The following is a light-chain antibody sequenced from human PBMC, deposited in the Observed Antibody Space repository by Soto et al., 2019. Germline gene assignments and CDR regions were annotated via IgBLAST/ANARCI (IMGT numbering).Light chain of an antibody. J-gene: IGKJ1*01. CDR3: QQYGSSLWT. Sequence: DIQMTQSPSSLSASVGDRVTITCRASQGISTYLNCYQQKPGKAPKLLIYAASSLQSGVPSRFSGSGSETDFTLTISRLEPEDFAVYYCQQYGSSLWTFGQGTKVDIK. V-gene: IGKV1-39*01. CDR1: QGISTY. CDR2: AAS.